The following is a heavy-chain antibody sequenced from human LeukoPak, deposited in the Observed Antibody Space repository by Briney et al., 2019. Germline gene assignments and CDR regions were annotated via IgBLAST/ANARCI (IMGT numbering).Heavy chain of an antibody. V-gene: IGHV3-74*03. D-gene: IGHD4-23*01. CDR2: INGDGSST. J-gene: IGHJ4*02. CDR1: GFTISSYW. CDR3: AKGGTTVVDY. Sequence: PGGALRLSRGATGFTISSYWTHWVRQAPGKGLVWVSRINGDGSSTTYADSVKGRFTISRDNAKNTLYLQMNSLRAEDTAVYYCAKGGTTVVDYWGQGTLVTVSS.